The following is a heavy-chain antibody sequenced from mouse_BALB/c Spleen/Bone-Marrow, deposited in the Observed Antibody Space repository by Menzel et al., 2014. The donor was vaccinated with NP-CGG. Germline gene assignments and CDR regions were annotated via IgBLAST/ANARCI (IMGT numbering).Heavy chain of an antibody. D-gene: IGHD2-4*01. J-gene: IGHJ1*01. Sequence: EVMLVESGGGLVQPGGSLRLSCATSGFTFTDYYMSWVRQPPGKALEWLGFIRNTAKGYTSENSASVKGRFTISRDNSQSILYLQMNTLRAEDSATYYCARDINYDIYWYFDVWGAGTTATVSS. V-gene: IGHV7-3*02. CDR2: IRNTAKGYTS. CDR3: ARDINYDIYWYFDV. CDR1: GFTFTDYY.